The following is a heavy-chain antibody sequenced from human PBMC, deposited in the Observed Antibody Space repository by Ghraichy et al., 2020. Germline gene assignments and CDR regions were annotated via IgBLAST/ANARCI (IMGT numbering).Heavy chain of an antibody. J-gene: IGHJ6*02. CDR3: ARGRYYYDSSGYYYEDYYYGMDV. V-gene: IGHV6-1*01. CDR1: GDSVSSNSAA. Sequence: SQTLSLTCAISGDSVSSNSAAWNWIRQSPSRGLEWLGRTYYRSKWYNDYAVSVKSRITINPDTSKNQFSLQLNSVTPEDTAVYYCARGRYYYDSSGYYYEDYYYGMDVWGQGTTVTVSS. D-gene: IGHD3-22*01. CDR2: TYYRSKWYN.